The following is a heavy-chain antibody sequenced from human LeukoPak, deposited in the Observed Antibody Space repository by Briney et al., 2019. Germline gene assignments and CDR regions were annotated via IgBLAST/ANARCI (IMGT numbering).Heavy chain of an antibody. D-gene: IGHD3-16*01. Sequence: PSETLSLTCAVYGGSFSGYYWSWIRQPPGKGLEWIGEINHSGSTNYNPSLKSRVPISVDTSKNQFSLKLSSVTAADTAVYYCARVGDFGFDYWGQGTLVTVSS. CDR2: INHSGST. CDR1: GGSFSGYY. V-gene: IGHV4-34*01. J-gene: IGHJ4*02. CDR3: ARVGDFGFDY.